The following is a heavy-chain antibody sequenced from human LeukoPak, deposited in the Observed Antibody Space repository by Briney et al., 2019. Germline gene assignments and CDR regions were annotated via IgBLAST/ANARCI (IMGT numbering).Heavy chain of an antibody. CDR1: RFTSRSFA. CDR3: IKDRSGSYSFDY. CDR2: ITPNGGST. Sequence: GGSLRHSCSAFRFTSRSFAMHWVRPAPGERLEYVSTITPNGGSTYYADSVKGRFTISRDNSKNTLCLQMGSLRTEDTAVYYFIKDRSGSYSFDYWGQGTLVTVSS. J-gene: IGHJ4*02. V-gene: IGHV3-64D*06. D-gene: IGHD1-26*01.